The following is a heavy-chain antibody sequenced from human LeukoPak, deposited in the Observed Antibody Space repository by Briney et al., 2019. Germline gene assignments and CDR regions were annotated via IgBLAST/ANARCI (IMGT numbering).Heavy chain of an antibody. CDR2: ICYSGST. CDR3: ARGGLDNSGYAGDAFDI. D-gene: IGHD3-22*01. J-gene: IGHJ3*02. V-gene: IGHV4-59*01. Sequence: SETLSLTCTVSGDSINSYCWSWIRQPPGKGLEWIGYICYSGSTNYNPSLRSRVTISVDTSRNHFSLNLSSVTAADTAVYYCARGGLDNSGYAGDAFDIWGQGTMVTVSS. CDR1: GDSINSYC.